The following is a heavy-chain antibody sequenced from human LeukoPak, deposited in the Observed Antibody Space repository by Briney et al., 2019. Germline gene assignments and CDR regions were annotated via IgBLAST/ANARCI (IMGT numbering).Heavy chain of an antibody. Sequence: GASVKVSCKASGYTFTGYYMHWVRQAPGQGLEWVGWINPNSGDTNYAQKFQGRVTMTGDTSISTGYMELSRLTSDDTAVYYCARDRAQLLWFGELLPNDYWGQGTLVTVSS. CDR2: INPNSGDT. J-gene: IGHJ4*02. V-gene: IGHV1-2*02. CDR3: ARDRAQLLWFGELLPNDY. CDR1: GYTFTGYY. D-gene: IGHD3-10*01.